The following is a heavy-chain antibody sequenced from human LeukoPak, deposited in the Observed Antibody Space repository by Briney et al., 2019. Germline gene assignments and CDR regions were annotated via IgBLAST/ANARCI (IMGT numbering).Heavy chain of an antibody. CDR2: ISASGNT. Sequence: SETLSLTCTVSGDSINSSYWNWIRQTPGKGLEWIGYISASGNTNYNPSLKSRIIISVDMSKNQFSLKLSSVTAADTAVYYCARLVPGTTGLRKNYFDYWGQGTLGTVSS. CDR1: GDSINSSY. V-gene: IGHV4-4*09. D-gene: IGHD1-1*01. J-gene: IGHJ4*02. CDR3: ARLVPGTTGLRKNYFDY.